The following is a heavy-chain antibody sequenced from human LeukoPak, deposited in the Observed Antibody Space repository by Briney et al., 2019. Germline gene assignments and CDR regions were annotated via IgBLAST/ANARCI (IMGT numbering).Heavy chain of an antibody. CDR1: GFTFSSYA. CDR3: ARSLGYSGSTNYFDY. D-gene: IGHD1-26*01. V-gene: IGHV3-33*08. CDR2: IWYDGSNK. J-gene: IGHJ4*02. Sequence: GGSLRLSCAASGFTFSSYAMSWVRQAPGKGLEWVAVIWYDGSNKYYADSVKGRFTISRDNSKNTLYLQMNSLRAEDTAVYYCARSLGYSGSTNYFDYWGQGTLVTVSS.